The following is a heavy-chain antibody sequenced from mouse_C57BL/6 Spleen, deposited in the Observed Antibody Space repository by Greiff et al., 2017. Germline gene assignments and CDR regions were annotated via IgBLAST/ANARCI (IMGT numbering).Heavy chain of an antibody. CDR3: ARDSYGKGYAMDY. Sequence: VQLQQSGPELVKPGASVKISCKASGYTFTDYYMNWVKQSPGKSLEWIGDINPNNGGTSYNQKFKGKATLTVDKSSSTAYMELRSLTSEESAVYYWARDSYGKGYAMDYWGQGTSVTVSS. J-gene: IGHJ4*01. V-gene: IGHV1-26*01. D-gene: IGHD2-1*01. CDR2: INPNNGGT. CDR1: GYTFTDYY.